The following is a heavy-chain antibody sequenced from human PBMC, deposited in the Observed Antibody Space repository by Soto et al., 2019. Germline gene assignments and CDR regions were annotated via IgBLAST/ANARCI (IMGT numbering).Heavy chain of an antibody. CDR1: WFTFSSYA. V-gene: IGHV3-23*01. J-gene: IGHJ6*03. CDR3: AKDPGYCSSTSCYDYYYYYMDV. Sequence: GGSLRLSCSASWFTFSSYALSWVRPAPGKGLEWVSAISGSGGSTYYADSVKGRFTISRDNSKNTLYLQMNSLRAEDTAVYYCAKDPGYCSSTSCYDYYYYYMDVWGKGTTVTVSS. CDR2: ISGSGGST. D-gene: IGHD2-2*01.